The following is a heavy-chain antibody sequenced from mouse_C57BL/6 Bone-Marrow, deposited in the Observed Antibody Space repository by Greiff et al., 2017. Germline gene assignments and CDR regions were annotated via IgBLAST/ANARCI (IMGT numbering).Heavy chain of an antibody. Sequence: EVMLVESGGGLVQSGRSLRLSCATSGFTFSDFYMEWVRQAPGKGLEWIAASRNKANDYTTEYSASVKGRFIVSRDTSQSILYLQMNSLRAEDTAIYYCARDADYKGAMDYWGQGTSVTGSS. CDR2: SRNKANDYTT. D-gene: IGHD2-12*01. J-gene: IGHJ4*01. CDR3: ARDADYKGAMDY. V-gene: IGHV7-1*01. CDR1: GFTFSDFY.